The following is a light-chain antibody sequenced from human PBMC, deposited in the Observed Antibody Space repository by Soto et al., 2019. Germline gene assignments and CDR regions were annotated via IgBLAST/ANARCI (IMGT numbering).Light chain of an antibody. CDR1: QSVSSNY. CDR2: GAS. V-gene: IGKV3-20*01. CDR3: QEYGTSRT. J-gene: IGKJ1*01. Sequence: EIVLTQSPGTLSLSPGERATLSCRASQSVSSNYLAWYQQKPGRSPRLLIYGASGRATGIPDRFSGSGSGTDFTLTISRLEPEDFAVYYCQEYGTSRTFAQGTKVEIK.